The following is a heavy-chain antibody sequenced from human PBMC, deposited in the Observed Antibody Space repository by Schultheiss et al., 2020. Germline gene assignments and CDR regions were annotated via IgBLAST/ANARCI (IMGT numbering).Heavy chain of an antibody. CDR3: AREGGSYYPYYYYYYMDV. CDR2: IGTAGDT. Sequence: GGSLRLSCAASGFTVSSNYMSWVRQAPGKGLEWVSAIGTAGDTYYPGSVKGRFTISRDNSKNTLYLQMNSLRDEDTAVYYCAREGGSYYPYYYYYYMDVWVKETTVTVSS. D-gene: IGHD1-26*01. J-gene: IGHJ6*03. CDR1: GFTVSSNY. V-gene: IGHV3-66*01.